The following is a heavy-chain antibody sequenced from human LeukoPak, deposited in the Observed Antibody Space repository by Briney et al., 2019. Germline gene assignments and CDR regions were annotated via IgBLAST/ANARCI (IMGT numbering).Heavy chain of an antibody. CDR1: SGSISSNTYY. V-gene: IGHV4-39*01. D-gene: IGHD3-22*01. Sequence: SVTVSLTCTVSSGSISSNTYYWDWIRQPPGKGLECIGSIYYGGSTYYNPSLKSRVIISADTSKNQFSLKLSSVTAADTAVYYCARTYYYASRAFDIWGQGTMVAVCS. J-gene: IGHJ3*02. CDR2: IYYGGST. CDR3: ARTYYYASRAFDI.